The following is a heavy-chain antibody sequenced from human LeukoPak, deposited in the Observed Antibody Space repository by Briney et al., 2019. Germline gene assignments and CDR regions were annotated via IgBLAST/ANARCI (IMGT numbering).Heavy chain of an antibody. D-gene: IGHD5-18*01. Sequence: GGSLRLSCAASGFTFSSYGMHWVRQAPGKGLEWVADIWYDGSKKYYADSVKGRFTISRDNSKNTLYLQMNSLRAEDTAVYYCAREFLVDTAMVLGYWGQGTLVTVSS. CDR1: GFTFSSYG. V-gene: IGHV3-33*01. CDR2: IWYDGSKK. CDR3: AREFLVDTAMVLGY. J-gene: IGHJ4*02.